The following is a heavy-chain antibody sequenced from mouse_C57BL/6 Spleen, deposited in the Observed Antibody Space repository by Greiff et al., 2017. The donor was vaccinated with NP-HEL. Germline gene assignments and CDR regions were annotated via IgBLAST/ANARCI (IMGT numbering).Heavy chain of an antibody. J-gene: IGHJ4*01. V-gene: IGHV1-53*01. CDR3: ARGGDYDLNYYAMDY. CDR2: INPSNGGT. Sequence: QVQLQQPGTELVKPGASVKLSCKASGYTFTSYWMHWVKQRPGQGLEWIGNINPSNGGTNYNEKFKGKATLTVDKSSSTAYMQLSSLTSEDSAVYYCARGGDYDLNYYAMDYWGQGTSVTVSS. CDR1: GYTFTSYW. D-gene: IGHD2-4*01.